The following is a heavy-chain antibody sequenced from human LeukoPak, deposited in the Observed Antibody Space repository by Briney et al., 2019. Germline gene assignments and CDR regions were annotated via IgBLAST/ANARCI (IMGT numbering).Heavy chain of an antibody. CDR3: ARREYYDSSGPYYFDY. V-gene: IGHV4-34*01. J-gene: IGHJ4*02. Sequence: SETLSLTCAVYGGSFSGYYWSWIRQPPGKGLEWIGEINHSGSTNYNPSLKSRVTISVDTSKNQFSLKLSSVTAADTAVYYCARREYYDSSGPYYFDYWGQGTLVTVSS. D-gene: IGHD3-22*01. CDR2: INHSGST. CDR1: GGSFSGYY.